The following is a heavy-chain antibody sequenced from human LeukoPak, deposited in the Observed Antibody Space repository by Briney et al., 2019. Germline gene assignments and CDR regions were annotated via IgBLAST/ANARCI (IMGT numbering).Heavy chain of an antibody. CDR2: TSSGGSA. CDR1: NGSITSTSCY. CDR3: ARQGGGDFVDS. Sequence: SETLSLTSFASNGSITSTSCYWAWIRQSPGKGLEWIGTTSSGGSAYYKTSLKSRVTISVDTSKTQLSLRLTSVTAADTAVYYCARQGGGDFVDSWGQGTLVSVS. D-gene: IGHD4-17*01. J-gene: IGHJ4*02. V-gene: IGHV4-39*01.